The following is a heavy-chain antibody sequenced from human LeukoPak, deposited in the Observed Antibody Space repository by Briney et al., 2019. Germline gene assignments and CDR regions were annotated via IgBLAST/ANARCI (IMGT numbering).Heavy chain of an antibody. Sequence: SQTLSLTCTVSGGSISSGGNYWSWLRQLPGKGLEWIGYIYYVGNTNYNPSFKSRLSMSVDTSNNQFSLRLTSVTAADTAVYYCARVEVIGSTRYFDYWGQGAMVSVSS. CDR3: ARVEVIGSTRYFDY. CDR2: IYYVGNT. J-gene: IGHJ4*02. CDR1: GGSISSGGNY. D-gene: IGHD3-22*01. V-gene: IGHV4-31*03.